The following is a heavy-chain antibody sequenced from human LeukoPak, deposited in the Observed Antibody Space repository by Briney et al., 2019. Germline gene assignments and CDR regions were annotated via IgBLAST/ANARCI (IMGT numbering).Heavy chain of an antibody. D-gene: IGHD4-23*01. Sequence: GGSLRLSCAASGFTFSSYSMNWVRQAPGKGLEWVSYISSSSSTIYYRDSVKGRFTISRDSAKNTLYLQMNSLRAEDTAVYYCAKKSPDSSGNPAYDWGQGTLVTVSS. CDR2: ISSSSSTI. CDR3: AKKSPDSSGNPAYD. CDR1: GFTFSSYS. J-gene: IGHJ4*02. V-gene: IGHV3-48*01.